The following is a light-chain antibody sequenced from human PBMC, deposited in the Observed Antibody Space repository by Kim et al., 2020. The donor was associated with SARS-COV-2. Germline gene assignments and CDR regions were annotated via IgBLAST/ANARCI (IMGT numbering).Light chain of an antibody. V-gene: IGLV4-60*02. CDR3: ETWDSRV. CDR1: SGHSSYI. J-gene: IGLJ3*02. CDR2: LEGSGSY. Sequence: LGSSVKLTCTLSSGHSSYIIAWHQQQPGKAPRYLMKLEGSGSYNKGSGVPDRFSGSSSGADRYLTISNLEFEDEADYYCETWDSRVFGGGTQLTVL.